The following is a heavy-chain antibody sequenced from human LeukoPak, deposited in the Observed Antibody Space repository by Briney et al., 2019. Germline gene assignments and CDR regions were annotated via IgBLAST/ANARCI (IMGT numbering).Heavy chain of an antibody. CDR1: GFTLTSSA. Sequence: SVKVSCKASGFTLTSSAVQWVRQARGQRLEWIGWIVVGSGNTNYAQKCQERVTITRDMSTSTAYMELSSLRSEDTAVYYCAAGYCSGGSCYSDYYYGMGVWGKGTTVTVSS. J-gene: IGHJ6*04. D-gene: IGHD2-15*01. CDR2: IVVGSGNT. V-gene: IGHV1-58*01. CDR3: AAGYCSGGSCYSDYYYGMGV.